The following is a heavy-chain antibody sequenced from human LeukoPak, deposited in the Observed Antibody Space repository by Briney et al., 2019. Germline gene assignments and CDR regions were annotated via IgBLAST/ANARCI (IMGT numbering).Heavy chain of an antibody. CDR3: AKSTSPVTTLFDY. CDR1: GFTFSSYS. D-gene: IGHD4-17*01. Sequence: GGSLRLSCAASGFTFSSYSMNWVRQAPGKGLEWVSAISGSGGSTYYADSVKGRFTISRDNSKNTLYLQMNSLRAEDTAVYYCAKSTSPVTTLFDYWGQGTLVTVSS. J-gene: IGHJ4*02. CDR2: ISGSGGST. V-gene: IGHV3-23*01.